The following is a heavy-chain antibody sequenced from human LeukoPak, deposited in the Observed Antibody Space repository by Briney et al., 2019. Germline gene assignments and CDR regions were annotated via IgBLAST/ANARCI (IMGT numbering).Heavy chain of an antibody. Sequence: SETLSLTCGVSGGSFSGYYWSWIPQSPGKGLEWIVEFIHSGSINYNPSLKSRVTISLDTSTNHFSLKLSSVTAADTAVYYCARVEQLEEVVDAFDIWGQGTMVTVSS. CDR2: FIHSGSI. CDR3: ARVEQLEEVVDAFDI. V-gene: IGHV4-34*12. J-gene: IGHJ3*02. D-gene: IGHD6-13*01. CDR1: GGSFSGYY.